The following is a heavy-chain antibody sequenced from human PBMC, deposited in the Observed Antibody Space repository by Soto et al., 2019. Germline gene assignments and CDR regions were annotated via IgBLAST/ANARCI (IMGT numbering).Heavy chain of an antibody. Sequence: QVQLVQSGAEVKKPGASVKVSCKASGYTFTGYYMHWVRQAPGQGLEWMGWINPNSGGTNYAQNFQGRVTMTRDTSISTASMELSRLGSDDTAVYYCARMGGCSSTSCPFGYYGMDVWGQGTTVTVSS. D-gene: IGHD2-2*01. CDR1: GYTFTGYY. CDR3: ARMGGCSSTSCPFGYYGMDV. V-gene: IGHV1-2*02. CDR2: INPNSGGT. J-gene: IGHJ6*02.